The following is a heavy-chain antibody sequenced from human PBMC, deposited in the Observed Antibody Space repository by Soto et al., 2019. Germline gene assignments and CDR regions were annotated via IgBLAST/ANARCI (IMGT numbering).Heavy chain of an antibody. J-gene: IGHJ6*02. D-gene: IGHD3-10*01. V-gene: IGHV3-33*01. CDR1: GFTFSSYG. CDR3: ARDRSGYVMDV. Sequence: QVQRVESGGGVVQPGRSLRLSCAASGFTFSSYGMHWVRQAPGKGLEWVAVIWYDGSNKYYADSVKGRFTISRDNSKNTLYLQMNSLRAEDRAVYYCARDRSGYVMDVWGQGTTVTVSS. CDR2: IWYDGSNK.